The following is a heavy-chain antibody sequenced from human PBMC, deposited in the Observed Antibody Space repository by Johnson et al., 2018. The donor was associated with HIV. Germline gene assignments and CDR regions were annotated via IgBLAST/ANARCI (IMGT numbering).Heavy chain of an antibody. CDR3: ARERYTTGLYSGSYGAFDM. D-gene: IGHD1-26*01. V-gene: IGHV3-9*01. J-gene: IGHJ3*02. CDR2: ISWNSGRI. CDR1: GFTFDDYA. Sequence: VQLVESGGGLVQPGRSLRLSCAASGFTFDDYAMHWVRQAPGKGLEWVSGISWNSGRIGYVDSVKGRFTISRDNAKNSLSLQMNSLRAEDTAVYYCARERYTTGLYSGSYGAFDMWGQGTMVTVSS.